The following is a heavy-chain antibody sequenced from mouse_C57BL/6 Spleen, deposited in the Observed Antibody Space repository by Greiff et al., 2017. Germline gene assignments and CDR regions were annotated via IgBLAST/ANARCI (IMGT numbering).Heavy chain of an antibody. D-gene: IGHD3-3*01. J-gene: IGHJ2*01. V-gene: IGHV1-82*01. CDR1: GYAFSSSW. CDR2: IYPGDGDT. Sequence: VQLKESGPELVKPGASVKISCKASGYAFSSSWMHWVKQRHGKGLEWIGRIYPGDGDTNYNGKFKGKATLTADKSSSTAYIQLSSLTAEDSAVYFCAHPEGDGGDFDYWGQGTTLTVAS. CDR3: AHPEGDGGDFDY.